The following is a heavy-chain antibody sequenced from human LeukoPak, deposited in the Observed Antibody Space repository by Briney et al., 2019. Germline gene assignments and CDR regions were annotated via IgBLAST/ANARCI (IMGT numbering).Heavy chain of an antibody. CDR2: ISSSSSYI. CDR3: ARERPLGIAYYYMDV. D-gene: IGHD7-27*01. Sequence: GGSLTLSCAASRFTFSSHSMNWLRQAPGNGLEWVASISSSSSYIYYADSVKGRFTIPRDNAKNPLYLQMNSLRAEDTAVYYCARERPLGIAYYYMDVWGKGTTVTVSS. V-gene: IGHV3-21*01. CDR1: RFTFSSHS. J-gene: IGHJ6*03.